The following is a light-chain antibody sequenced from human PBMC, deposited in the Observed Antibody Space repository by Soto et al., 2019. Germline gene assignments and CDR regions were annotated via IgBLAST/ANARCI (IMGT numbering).Light chain of an antibody. J-gene: IGKJ1*01. V-gene: IGKV3-20*01. Sequence: EIVLTQSPGTLSLSPGERATLSCRASQSVSSNNLAWYQQRPGQAPRVVIYGASTRATGIPERFSGSGSGTDFTLTISRLEPEDFAVYYCQQYDSSPRTFGQGTKVEIK. CDR2: GAS. CDR3: QQYDSSPRT. CDR1: QSVSSNN.